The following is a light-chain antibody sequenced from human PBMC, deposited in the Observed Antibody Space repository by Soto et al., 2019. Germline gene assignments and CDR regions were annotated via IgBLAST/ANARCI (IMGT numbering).Light chain of an antibody. CDR2: IAS. V-gene: IGKV1-12*01. J-gene: IGKJ4*01. CDR3: QQSKTFPLT. CDR1: QDISNW. Sequence: VGDRVTLPGRASQDISNWLTWYQQKPGKAPKVLIYIASRLQSGVPSRFSGRASGTDFSLTISNLQPEDFATYFCQQSKTFPLTFGGGTKVDIK.